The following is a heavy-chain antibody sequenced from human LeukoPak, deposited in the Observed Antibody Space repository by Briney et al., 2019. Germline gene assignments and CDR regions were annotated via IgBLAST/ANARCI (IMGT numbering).Heavy chain of an antibody. CDR1: GLTFSRYA. CDR2: ISGSGGNT. CDR3: AVEKEAGPDY. Sequence: GGSLRLSCPTSGLTFSRYAMSWVRQAPGKGLEWVSGISGSGGNTYYGDSVKGRFTISRDNSKNTLYLQLNSLRAEDTAVYYCAVEKEAGPDYGGRGPRAPVSP. D-gene: IGHD2-21*01. J-gene: IGHJ4*02. V-gene: IGHV3-23*01.